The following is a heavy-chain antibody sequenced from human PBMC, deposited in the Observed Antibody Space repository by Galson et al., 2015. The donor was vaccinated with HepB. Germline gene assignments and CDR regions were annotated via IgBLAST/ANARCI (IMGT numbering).Heavy chain of an antibody. CDR3: ARDGSGNSFGSYFDY. CDR1: GFTFSSYG. CDR2: IWADGSNK. Sequence: SLRLSCAASGFTFSSYGMHWVRQAPGAGLEWVAGIWADGSNKFNADSGQVGFPTPRDNSRMTRYLQINSLRAEDTAVYYCARDGSGNSFGSYFDYWGQGILVTVSS. D-gene: IGHD5-18*01. V-gene: IGHV3-33*01. J-gene: IGHJ4*02.